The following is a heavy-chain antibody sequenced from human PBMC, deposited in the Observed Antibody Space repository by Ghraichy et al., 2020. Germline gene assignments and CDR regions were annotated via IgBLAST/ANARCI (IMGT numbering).Heavy chain of an antibody. V-gene: IGHV3-21*01. CDR2: ISSSSSYI. CDR3: ASPGGYGTDFDY. Sequence: GGSLRLSCAASGFTFSSYSMNWVRQAPGKGLEWVSSISSSSSYIYYADSVKGRFTISRDNAKNSLYLQMNSLRAEDTAVYYCASPGGYGTDFDYWGQGTLVTVSS. CDR1: GFTFSSYS. J-gene: IGHJ4*02. D-gene: IGHD1-1*01.